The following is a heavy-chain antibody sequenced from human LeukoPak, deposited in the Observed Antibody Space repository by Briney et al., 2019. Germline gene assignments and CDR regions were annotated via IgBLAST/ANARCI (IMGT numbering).Heavy chain of an antibody. D-gene: IGHD4-23*01. Sequence: GRSLRLSCAASGFTFSSYGMHWVRQAPGKGLEWVAVISYDGSNKYYADSVKGRFTTSRDNSKNTLYLQMNSLRAEDTAVYYCAKGEVYGGEFDYWGRGTLVTVSS. V-gene: IGHV3-30*18. CDR1: GFTFSSYG. CDR3: AKGEVYGGEFDY. J-gene: IGHJ4*02. CDR2: ISYDGSNK.